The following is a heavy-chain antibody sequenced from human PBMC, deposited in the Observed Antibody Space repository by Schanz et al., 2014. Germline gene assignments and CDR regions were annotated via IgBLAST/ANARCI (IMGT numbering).Heavy chain of an antibody. CDR1: GFTFSRYA. J-gene: IGHJ6*02. Sequence: QVHLVQSGGGVVQPGGSLRLSCAASGFTFSRYAMHWVLQAPGKGLEWVAVIRYDGSSKYYADSVRGRFTISRDDSKNTLYLQMNSLRPEDTAVYYCARPLGPNYYYYGLDVWGQGTTVTVSS. V-gene: IGHV3-33*08. CDR2: IRYDGSSK. CDR3: ARPLGPNYYYYGLDV.